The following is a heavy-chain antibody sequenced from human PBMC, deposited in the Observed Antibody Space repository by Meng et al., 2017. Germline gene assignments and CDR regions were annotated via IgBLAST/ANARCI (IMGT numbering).Heavy chain of an antibody. CDR1: GYTFTSYC. CDR3: VLWFGELSFDY. CDR2: ISAYNGNT. V-gene: IGHV1-18*01. D-gene: IGHD3-10*01. J-gene: IGHJ4*02. Sequence: QFTLVQFGARVKTPGASGKVPCKASGYTFTSYCIRGVRQAPGQGLEWMGWISAYNGNTNYAQKLQGRVTMTTDTSTSTAYMELRSLRSDDTAVYYCVLWFGELSFDYWGQGTLVTVSS.